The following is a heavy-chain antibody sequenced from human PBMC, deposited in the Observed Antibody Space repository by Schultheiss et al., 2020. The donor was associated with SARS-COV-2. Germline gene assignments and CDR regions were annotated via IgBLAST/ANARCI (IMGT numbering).Heavy chain of an antibody. V-gene: IGHV3-21*01. Sequence: GGSLRLSCAASGFTFSSYGMHWVRQAPGKGLEWVSSISSSSSYIYYADSVKGRFTISRDNAKNSLYLQMNSLRAEDTAVYYCARGGIAAAPDAFDIWGQGTMVTVSS. D-gene: IGHD6-13*01. CDR2: ISSSSSYI. CDR3: ARGGIAAAPDAFDI. CDR1: GFTFSSYG. J-gene: IGHJ3*02.